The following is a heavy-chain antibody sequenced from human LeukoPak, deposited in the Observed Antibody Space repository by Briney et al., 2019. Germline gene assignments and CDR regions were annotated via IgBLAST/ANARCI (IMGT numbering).Heavy chain of an antibody. CDR2: ISYDGSNK. CDR3: ARELGGQQLVEDCFDY. CDR1: GFTFSSYA. D-gene: IGHD6-13*01. Sequence: GGSLRLSCAASGFTFSSYAMHWVRQAPGKGLEWVAIISYDGSNKYYADSVKGRFTISRDNSKNTLYLQMNSLRAEDTSVYYTARELGGQQLVEDCFDYWGQGTLVTVSS. J-gene: IGHJ4*02. V-gene: IGHV3-30*04.